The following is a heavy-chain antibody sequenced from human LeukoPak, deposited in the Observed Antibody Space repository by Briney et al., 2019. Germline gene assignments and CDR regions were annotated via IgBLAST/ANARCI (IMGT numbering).Heavy chain of an antibody. CDR3: TRVGYIDEGIDY. J-gene: IGHJ4*02. D-gene: IGHD5-24*01. V-gene: IGHV3-7*04. Sequence: GGSLRLSCAASGFRFSGYWMTWVRQAPGKGLEWVANIKGDGSKKSYVDSVEGRFTISRDNAKNSLYLQMNSLRAEDTAIYYCTRVGYIDEGIDYWGQGTLVTVSS. CDR2: IKGDGSKK. CDR1: GFRFSGYW.